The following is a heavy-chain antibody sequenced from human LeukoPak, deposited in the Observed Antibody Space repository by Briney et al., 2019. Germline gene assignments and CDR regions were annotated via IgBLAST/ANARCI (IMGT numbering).Heavy chain of an antibody. Sequence: SETLSHTCTVSGVSISGFYWNWIRQPPRKGLEWVGYSHTGGSISSNPSLNRRVAFSMDTSKNQFSLRRNSVTATETAVYYCGRSRGGFGEGEFDYWGQGIPVTVST. V-gene: IGHV4-4*08. CDR1: GVSISGFY. D-gene: IGHD3-10*01. CDR2: SHTGGSI. J-gene: IGHJ4*02. CDR3: GRSRGGFGEGEFDY.